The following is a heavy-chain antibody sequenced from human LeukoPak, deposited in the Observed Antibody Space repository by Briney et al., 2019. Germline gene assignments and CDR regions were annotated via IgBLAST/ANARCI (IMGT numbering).Heavy chain of an antibody. Sequence: PSETLSLTCAVYGGSFSGYYWSWIRQPPGKGLEWIGEINHSGSTNYNPSLKSRVTISVDTSKNQFSLKLSSVAAADTAVYYCARAVVETVVVVAATFYFDYWGQGTLVTVSS. CDR1: GGSFSGYY. CDR2: INHSGST. J-gene: IGHJ4*02. CDR3: ARAVVETVVVVAATFYFDY. D-gene: IGHD2-15*01. V-gene: IGHV4-34*01.